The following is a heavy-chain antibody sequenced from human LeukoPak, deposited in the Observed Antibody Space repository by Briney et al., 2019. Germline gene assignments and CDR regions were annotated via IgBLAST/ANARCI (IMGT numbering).Heavy chain of an antibody. Sequence: SETLSLTCIVSGGSISSYYWSWIRQPPGKGLEWIGYIYYSGSTTYNPSLKSRVTISLDTSKNQFSLRLSSVTAADTAVYYCARQEMLFGVVTSFDFWGQGTLVTVSS. V-gene: IGHV4-59*08. CDR2: IYYSGST. CDR1: GGSISSYY. CDR3: ARQEMLFGVVTSFDF. D-gene: IGHD3-3*01. J-gene: IGHJ4*02.